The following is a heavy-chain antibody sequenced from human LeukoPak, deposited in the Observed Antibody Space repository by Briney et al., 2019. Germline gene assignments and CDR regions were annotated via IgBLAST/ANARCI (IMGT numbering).Heavy chain of an antibody. J-gene: IGHJ5*02. CDR3: ARTRRGSSGRQGWFDP. D-gene: IGHD6-19*01. Sequence: SETLSLTCAIYGGSSSGYYWSWIRQSPGKGLEWIGEINHRGSTNYNPSLKSRVTISVDTSKNQFSLKLSSVTAADTAVYYCARTRRGSSGRQGWFDPWGQGTLVTVSS. CDR2: INHRGST. CDR1: GGSSSGYY. V-gene: IGHV4-34*09.